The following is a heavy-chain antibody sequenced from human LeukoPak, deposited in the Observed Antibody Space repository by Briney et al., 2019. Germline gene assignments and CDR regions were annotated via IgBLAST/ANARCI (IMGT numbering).Heavy chain of an antibody. CDR1: GYTLTELS. V-gene: IGHV1-24*01. Sequence: ASVKVSCKVSGYTLTELSMHWVRQAPGKGLEWMGGFDPEDGETIYAQKFQGRVTMTRNTSISTAYMELSSLRSEDTAVYYCARGSWWELPYWGQGTLVTVSS. CDR2: FDPEDGET. D-gene: IGHD1-26*01. CDR3: ARGSWWELPY. J-gene: IGHJ4*02.